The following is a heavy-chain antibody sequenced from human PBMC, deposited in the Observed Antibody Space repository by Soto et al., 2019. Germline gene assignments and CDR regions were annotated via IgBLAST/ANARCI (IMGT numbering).Heavy chain of an antibody. CDR1: GYTFTSYA. D-gene: IGHD3-22*01. J-gene: IGHJ4*02. CDR2: INAGNGNT. Sequence: AASVKVSCKASGYTFTSYAIHWVRQAPGQRLEWMGWINAGNGNTKYSQKFQGRVTITRDTSASTAYMELSSLRSEDTAVYYCARTYYYDSSGYYLFDYWGQGTLVTVSS. V-gene: IGHV1-3*01. CDR3: ARTYYYDSSGYYLFDY.